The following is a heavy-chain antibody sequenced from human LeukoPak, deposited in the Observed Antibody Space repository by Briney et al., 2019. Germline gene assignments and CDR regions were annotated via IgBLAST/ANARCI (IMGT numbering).Heavy chain of an antibody. CDR1: GACCSNFY. Sequence: SETLSLTCTVSGACCSNFYWSWIRQSPGKGLEWLGYVYSSGSTNYNPSLKSRVTMSVDTSKNQFSLKLHSVTAADTAVYYCARGPRYFDSTGYYAGEFWGQGTLVTVSS. J-gene: IGHJ4*02. CDR2: VYSSGST. V-gene: IGHV4-59*01. D-gene: IGHD3-22*01. CDR3: ARGPRYFDSTGYYAGEF.